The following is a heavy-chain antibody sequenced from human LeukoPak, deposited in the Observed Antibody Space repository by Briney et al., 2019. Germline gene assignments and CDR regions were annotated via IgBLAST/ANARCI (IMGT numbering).Heavy chain of an antibody. CDR1: GYSITSGYY. CDR3: AKGTSSGWYYFDY. J-gene: IGHJ4*02. V-gene: IGHV4-38-2*02. Sequence: SETLSLTCIVSGYSITSGYYWGWIRQPPGKGLEWIGSIYHSGDTYYNPSLKSRVTISVDTSKNQFSLKLDSVTAADTAVYYCAKGTSSGWYYFDYCGQGTLVTVSS. D-gene: IGHD6-19*01. CDR2: IYHSGDT.